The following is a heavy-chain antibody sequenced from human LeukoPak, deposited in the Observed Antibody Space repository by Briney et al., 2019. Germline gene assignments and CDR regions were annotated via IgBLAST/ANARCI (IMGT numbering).Heavy chain of an antibody. V-gene: IGHV3-33*01. J-gene: IGHJ2*01. CDR3: TRGEEGWYFDV. CDR2: ISYDESQE. CDR1: GFTFSNYG. Sequence: GGSLRLSCTASGFTFSNYGMHWVRQAPGRGLEWVAVISYDESQEYYVESVKGRFTISRDNSRKTVYLQMDSLRADDTAVYYCTRGEEGWYFDVWGRGTMVTVSS.